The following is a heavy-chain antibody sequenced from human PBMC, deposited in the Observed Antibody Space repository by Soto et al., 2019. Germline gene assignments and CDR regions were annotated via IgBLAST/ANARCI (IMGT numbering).Heavy chain of an antibody. Sequence: QVQLRESGPGLVKPSETLSLTCNVSGGTMSRYFWSWIRQPPGKGLEWIGYIYYSGTTNYNPSLKSRVTTSLDTSKNQFSLKLVSLTAADTAFYYCARGRGGTYDAFDIWGPGTLVTVSS. CDR2: IYYSGTT. V-gene: IGHV4-59*01. CDR3: ARGRGGTYDAFDI. CDR1: GGTMSRYF. J-gene: IGHJ3*02. D-gene: IGHD1-26*01.